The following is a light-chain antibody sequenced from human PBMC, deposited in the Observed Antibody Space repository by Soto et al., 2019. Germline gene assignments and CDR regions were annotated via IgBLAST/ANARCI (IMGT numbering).Light chain of an antibody. J-gene: IGLJ1*01. Sequence: QSVLTQPPSVYGSPGQSVAISCTGTSSDVGSYNRVSWYQQPPGTAPKVMIYEVSNRPSGVPDRFSGSKSGNTASLTISGLQAEDEADYYCSSYKSSNTYVFGTGNKVTVL. V-gene: IGLV2-18*02. CDR2: EVS. CDR1: SSDVGSYNR. CDR3: SSYKSSNTYV.